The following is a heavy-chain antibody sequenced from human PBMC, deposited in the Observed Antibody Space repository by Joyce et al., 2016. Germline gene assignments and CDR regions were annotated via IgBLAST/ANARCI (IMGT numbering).Heavy chain of an antibody. CDR1: GVSINTYY. D-gene: IGHD4-23*01. CDR3: ARVSGGGNSAFIDS. V-gene: IGHV4-59*01. J-gene: IGHJ4*02. CDR2: VSNGGVT. Sequence: QVQLQESGPGLVKPSETLSLTCSVSGVSINTYYWTWIRQPPGKGLEWIGYVSNGGVTKYNPALKRRVTISLVTSKNQFSLKVNSLTAADTARYFCARVSGGGNSAFIDSWGQGMLVIVSS.